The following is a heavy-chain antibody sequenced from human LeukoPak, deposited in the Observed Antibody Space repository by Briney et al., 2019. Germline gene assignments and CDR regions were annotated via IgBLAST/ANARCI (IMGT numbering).Heavy chain of an antibody. CDR2: IKEDGSEK. CDR3: ARPELPGWSVLFDY. Sequence: PGGSLRLSCAASGFTFSNYWMSWVRQAPGKGLEWVANIKEDGSEKFHVGSLRGRFTISRDNAKNSLYLQMNSLRAEDTAVYYCARPELPGWSVLFDYWGQGTLVTVSS. J-gene: IGHJ4*02. D-gene: IGHD2-15*01. V-gene: IGHV3-7*01. CDR1: GFTFSNYW.